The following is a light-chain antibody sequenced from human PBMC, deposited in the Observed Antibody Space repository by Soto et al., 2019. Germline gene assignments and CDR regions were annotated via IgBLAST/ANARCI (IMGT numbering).Light chain of an antibody. CDR2: AAS. V-gene: IGKV1-39*01. CDR3: QQSYSTPQGT. J-gene: IGKJ1*01. CDR1: QSISSY. Sequence: DIQMTQSPSSLSASVGDRVTITCRASQSISSYLNWYQQKPGKAPKLLIYAASSLQSGVPSRFSGIGSGTDFTLTISSLQPEDFATYYCQQSYSTPQGTFGQGTKVDIK.